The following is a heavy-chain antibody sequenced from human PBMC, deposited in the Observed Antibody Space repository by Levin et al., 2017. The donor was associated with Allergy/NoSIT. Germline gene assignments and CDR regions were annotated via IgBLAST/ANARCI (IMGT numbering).Heavy chain of an antibody. CDR3: AKRGYCSGNTCQSHDAIDV. J-gene: IGHJ3*01. CDR1: GFQFSLFG. Sequence: GGSLRLSCAASGFQFSLFGMHWVRQAPGKGLEWVALIVFDGNDQYYADSVKGRFTISRDNSKNTLYLQMSSLRENDTAIYYCAKRGYCSGNTCQSHDAIDVWGQGTLVIVSS. D-gene: IGHD2-15*01. V-gene: IGHV3-30*18. CDR2: IVFDGNDQ.